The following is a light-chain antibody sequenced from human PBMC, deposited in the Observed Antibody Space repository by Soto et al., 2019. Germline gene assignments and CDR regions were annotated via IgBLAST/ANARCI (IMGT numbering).Light chain of an antibody. CDR1: QSVSSY. CDR2: DAS. CDR3: QQRSNWPLT. J-gene: IGKJ4*01. V-gene: IGKV3-11*01. Sequence: EIVLTQSPATLSLSPGERATLSCRASQSVSSYLAWYQQKPGQAPRLLIYDASNRATGIPARFSGSGSGTAFTLTISSLEPEDFAVYYCQQRSNWPLTFGVGTKVDSK.